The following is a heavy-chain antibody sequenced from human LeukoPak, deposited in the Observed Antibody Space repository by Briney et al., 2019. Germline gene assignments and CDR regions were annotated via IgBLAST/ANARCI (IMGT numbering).Heavy chain of an antibody. D-gene: IGHD1-26*01. CDR1: GYTFTSYS. CDR3: ARLARYSWSPISPLYYYYYMDV. Sequence: ASVKVSCKASGYTFTSYSMNWVRQAPGQGPEWMGIINPSDASTTYAQKFQGRVTMARDMSTSTVYMELSSLRSEDTAVYYCARLARYSWSPISPLYYYYYMDVWGKGTTVTVSS. J-gene: IGHJ6*03. CDR2: INPSDAST. V-gene: IGHV1-46*01.